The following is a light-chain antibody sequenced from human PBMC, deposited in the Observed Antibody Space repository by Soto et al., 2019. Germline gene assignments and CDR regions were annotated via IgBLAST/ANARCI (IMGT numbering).Light chain of an antibody. CDR1: SSDVGGYDY. CDR3: SSYAGSNTAVV. V-gene: IGLV2-8*01. CDR2: EVT. J-gene: IGLJ2*01. Sequence: QSALTQPPSASGSPGQSVTISCTGTSSDVGGYDYVSWYQQHPGKAPKLMIYEVTKRASGVPDRFSGSKSGNTASLTVSGLQVEDEADYYCSSYAGSNTAVVFGGGTKLTVL.